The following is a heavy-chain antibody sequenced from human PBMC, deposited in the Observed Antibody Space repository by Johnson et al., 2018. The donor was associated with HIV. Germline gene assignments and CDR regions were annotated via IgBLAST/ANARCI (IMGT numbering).Heavy chain of an antibody. CDR3: AREGRTGPDTFDI. CDR2: ISYDGSNK. V-gene: IGHV3-30-3*01. J-gene: IGHJ3*02. CDR1: GFTFSSYA. Sequence: VESGGGVVQPGRSLRLSCAASGFTFSSYAMHWVRQAPGKGLEWVAVISYDGSNKYYADSVKGRFTVSRDNSKNTLFLQMNGLRAEDTAVYYCAREGRTGPDTFDIWGQGTMLTVSS.